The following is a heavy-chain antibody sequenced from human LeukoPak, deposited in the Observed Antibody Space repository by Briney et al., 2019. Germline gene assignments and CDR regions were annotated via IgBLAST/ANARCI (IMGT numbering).Heavy chain of an antibody. CDR2: ISAYNGNT. J-gene: IGHJ6*02. CDR3: ARDPVEQQLVRGAYYYYYGMDV. D-gene: IGHD6-13*01. V-gene: IGHV1-18*01. Sequence: GASVKASCKASGYTFTSYGISWVRQAPGQGLEWMGWISAYNGNTNYAQKLQGRVTMTTDTSTSTAYMELRSLRSDDTAVYYCARDPVEQQLVRGAYYYYYGMDVWGQGTTVTVSS. CDR1: GYTFTSYG.